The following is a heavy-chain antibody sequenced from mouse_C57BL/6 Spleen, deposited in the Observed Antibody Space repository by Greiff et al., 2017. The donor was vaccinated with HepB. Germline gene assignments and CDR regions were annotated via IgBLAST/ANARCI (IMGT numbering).Heavy chain of an antibody. V-gene: IGHV1-19*01. Sequence: EVQLQQSGPVLVKPGASVKMSCKASGYTFTDYYMNWVKQSHGKSLEWIGVINPYNGGTSYNQKFKGKATLTVDKSSSTAYMELNSLTSEDSAVYYCARRGIPYYYGSRGYFDVWGTGTTVTVSS. CDR3: ARRGIPYYYGSRGYFDV. CDR2: INPYNGGT. D-gene: IGHD1-1*01. CDR1: GYTFTDYY. J-gene: IGHJ1*03.